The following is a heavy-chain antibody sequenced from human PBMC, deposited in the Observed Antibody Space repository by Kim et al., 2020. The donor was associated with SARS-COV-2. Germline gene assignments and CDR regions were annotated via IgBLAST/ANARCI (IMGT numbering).Heavy chain of an antibody. V-gene: IGHV4-39*02. Sequence: SETLSLTCTVSGVSITTTNTYWGWIRQAPGKGLEWIGTIYDTGTTYYNPSLDSRVTIFADTSKNHFSLRLTSVTAADTARYYCARQTDTIFGVSLSMD. CDR2: IYDTGTT. CDR3: ARQTDTIFGVSLSMD. J-gene: IGHJ6*03. D-gene: IGHD3-3*01. CDR1: GVSITTTNTY.